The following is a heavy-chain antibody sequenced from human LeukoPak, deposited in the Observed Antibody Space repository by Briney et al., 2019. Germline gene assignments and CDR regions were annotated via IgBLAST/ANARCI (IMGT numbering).Heavy chain of an antibody. CDR1: GYTFTSYA. J-gene: IGHJ3*02. CDR3: ARYVDTAMADAFDI. CDR2: INTNTGNP. D-gene: IGHD5-18*01. Sequence: ASVKVSCKASGYTFTSYAMNWVRQAPGQGLEWMGWINTNTGNPTYAQGFTGRFVFSLDTSVSTACLQISSLKAEDTAVYYCARYVDTAMADAFDIWGQGTMVAVSS. V-gene: IGHV7-4-1*02.